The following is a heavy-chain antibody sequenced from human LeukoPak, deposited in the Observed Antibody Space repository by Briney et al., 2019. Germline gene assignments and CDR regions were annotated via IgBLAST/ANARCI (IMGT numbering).Heavy chain of an antibody. D-gene: IGHD6-13*01. CDR2: ISYDGSNK. Sequence: GGSLRPSCAASGFTFSSYAMHWVRQAPGKGLEWVAVISYDGSNKYYADSVKGRFTISRDNAKNSLYLQMNSLRAEDTAVYYCARAHSSSWEYWGQGTLVTVSS. J-gene: IGHJ4*02. CDR1: GFTFSSYA. V-gene: IGHV3-30-3*01. CDR3: ARAHSSSWEY.